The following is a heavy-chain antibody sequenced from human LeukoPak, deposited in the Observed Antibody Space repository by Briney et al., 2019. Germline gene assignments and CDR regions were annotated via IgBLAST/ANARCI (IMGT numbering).Heavy chain of an antibody. V-gene: IGHV3-30-3*01. CDR2: ISYDGSNK. Sequence: PGGSLRLSCAASGFTFSSYAMHWVRQAPGKGLEWVAVISYDGSNKYYADSVKGRFTISRDNSKNTLYLQMNSLRAEDTAVYYCASTGTGYYYGMDVWGQGTTVTVSS. D-gene: IGHD1-1*01. CDR1: GFTFSSYA. J-gene: IGHJ6*02. CDR3: ASTGTGYYYGMDV.